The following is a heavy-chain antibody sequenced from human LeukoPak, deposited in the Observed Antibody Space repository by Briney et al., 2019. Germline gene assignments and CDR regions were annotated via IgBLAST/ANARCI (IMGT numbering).Heavy chain of an antibody. CDR1: GGSFSGYY. D-gene: IGHD6-13*01. Sequence: SETLSLTCAVYGGSFSGYYWSWVRQPPGKGLEWIGEINHSGSTNYNPSLKSRVTISVDTSKNQFSLKLSSVTAADTAVYYCARASYVAAAHFDYWGQGTLVTVSS. CDR3: ARASYVAAAHFDY. CDR2: INHSGST. V-gene: IGHV4-34*01. J-gene: IGHJ4*02.